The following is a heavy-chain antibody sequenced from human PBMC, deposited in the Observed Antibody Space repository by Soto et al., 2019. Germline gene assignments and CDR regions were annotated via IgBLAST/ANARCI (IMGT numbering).Heavy chain of an antibody. CDR1: GGTFSSYD. Sequence: QVQLVQSGAEVKKPGSSVKVSCKASGGTFSSYDISWVRQAPGQGLEWMGGIIPIFGTANYAQKFKGRVTITADESTSTAYRELSSLRSEDTAVYYCASPYSSSWYRYAFDIWGQGTMVTVSS. V-gene: IGHV1-69*12. J-gene: IGHJ3*02. CDR3: ASPYSSSWYRYAFDI. CDR2: IIPIFGTA. D-gene: IGHD6-13*01.